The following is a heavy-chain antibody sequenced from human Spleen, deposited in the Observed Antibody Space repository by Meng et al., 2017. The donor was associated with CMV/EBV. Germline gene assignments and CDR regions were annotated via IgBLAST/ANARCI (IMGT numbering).Heavy chain of an antibody. Sequence: ASVKVSCKASGYSFTSYGISWVRQAPGQGLEWMGWISAYNGNTNYAQKLQGRVSMTTDTSTSTAYMELRSLRSDDTAVYYCARDCVHQRKQLPPPYYYGMDVWGQGTTVTVSS. V-gene: IGHV1-18*01. CDR1: GYSFTSYG. D-gene: IGHD6-13*01. J-gene: IGHJ6*02. CDR2: ISAYNGNT. CDR3: ARDCVHQRKQLPPPYYYGMDV.